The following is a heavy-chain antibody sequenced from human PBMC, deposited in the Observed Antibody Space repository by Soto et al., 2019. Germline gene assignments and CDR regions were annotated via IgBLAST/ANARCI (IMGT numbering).Heavy chain of an antibody. J-gene: IGHJ6*02. D-gene: IGHD2-15*01. CDR2: IYYSGST. Sequence: PSETLSLTCTVSGGSISSSSYYWGWIRQPPGKGLEWIGSIYYSGSTYYNPSLKSRVTISVDTSKNQFSLKLSSVTAADTAVYYCARQYGGNSYGMDVWGQGTTVTGSS. CDR1: GGSISSSSYY. CDR3: ARQYGGNSYGMDV. V-gene: IGHV4-39*01.